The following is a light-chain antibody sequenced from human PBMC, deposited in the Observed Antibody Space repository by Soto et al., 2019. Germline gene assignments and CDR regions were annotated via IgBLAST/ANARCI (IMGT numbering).Light chain of an antibody. CDR3: QQRSTWPLT. CDR2: ETS. CDR1: ESVRGQ. J-gene: IGKJ4*01. V-gene: IGKV3-11*01. Sequence: EIVLTQSPATLSLSPGERVTLSCRASESVRGQLAWYQQKAGQAPRLLISETSNRAIGIPARFSGSGSGTDFTLTIRCLEPEDFAIDYCQQRSTWPLTFGGGTKVEIK.